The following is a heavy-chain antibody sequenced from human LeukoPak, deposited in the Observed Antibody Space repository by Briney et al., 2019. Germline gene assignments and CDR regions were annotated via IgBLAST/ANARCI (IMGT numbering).Heavy chain of an antibody. J-gene: IGHJ4*02. CDR3: ARHRRKAWNYDY. CDR2: IYYSGST. V-gene: IGHV4-39*01. D-gene: IGHD1-7*01. Sequence: PSETLSLTCTVSGCSLSSCSYYWGWIRQPPGKGLEWIGSIYYSGSTYYNPSLKSRVTISVDTSKNQFSLKLSSVTAADTAVYYCARHRRKAWNYDYWGQGTLVTVSS. CDR1: GCSLSSCSYY.